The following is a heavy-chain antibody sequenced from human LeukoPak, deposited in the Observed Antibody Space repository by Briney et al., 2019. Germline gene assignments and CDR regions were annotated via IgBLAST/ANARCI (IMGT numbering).Heavy chain of an antibody. J-gene: IGHJ4*02. Sequence: GGSLRLSCSASGFTFDDYAVSWFRQSPGKGLEWVGFIRSKAFGGTPEYAASVRGRFTISRDDSKSIAYLQMNSLKTEDTAVYYCTSNTVTVHFDYGSQGTLVTVSS. CDR1: GFTFDDYA. CDR2: IRSKAFGGTP. CDR3: TSNTVTVHFDY. V-gene: IGHV3-49*03. D-gene: IGHD4-17*01.